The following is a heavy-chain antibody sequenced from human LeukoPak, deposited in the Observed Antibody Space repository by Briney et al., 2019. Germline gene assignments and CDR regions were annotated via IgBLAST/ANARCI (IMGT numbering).Heavy chain of an antibody. Sequence: PGGSLRLSCAASGFTFSSYGMHWVRQAPGKGLEWVAVISYDGSNKYYADSVKGRFTISRDNSKNTLYLQMNSLRAEDTAVYYCAKSMEVGIDYWGQGTLVTVSS. CDR1: GFTFSSYG. D-gene: IGHD1-26*01. CDR3: AKSMEVGIDY. CDR2: ISYDGSNK. V-gene: IGHV3-30*18. J-gene: IGHJ4*02.